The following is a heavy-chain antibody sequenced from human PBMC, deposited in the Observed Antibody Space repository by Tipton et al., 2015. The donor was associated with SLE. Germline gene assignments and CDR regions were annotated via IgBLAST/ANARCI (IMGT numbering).Heavy chain of an antibody. J-gene: IGHJ4*02. CDR1: GFTFTGYN. CDR3: ARGPAKLSSRWSPPGF. D-gene: IGHD6-13*01. V-gene: IGHV1-2*02. Sequence: QLVQSGAEVKPPGASVKVSCKASGFTFTGYNMYWVRQAPGQGLEWMGWINPNSGGTDYAQKFQGRVTITRDTSLSTAYMELSSLTSDDTAVYYCARGPAKLSSRWSPPGFWVQGTLVTVSS. CDR2: INPNSGGT.